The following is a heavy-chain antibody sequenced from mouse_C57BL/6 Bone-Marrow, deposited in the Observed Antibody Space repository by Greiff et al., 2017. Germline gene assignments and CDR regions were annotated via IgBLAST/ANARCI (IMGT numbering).Heavy chain of an antibody. D-gene: IGHD1-1*01. V-gene: IGHV1-50*01. CDR3: ARGPYYYGSSYWFAY. J-gene: IGHJ3*01. CDR1: GYTFTSYW. CDR2: IDPSDSYT. Sequence: QVQLQQPGAELVKPGASVKLSCKASGYTFTSYWMQWVQQRPGPGLEWIGEIDPSDSYTNYNQKFKGKATLTVDTSSSTAYMQLSSLTSEDSAVYYCARGPYYYGSSYWFAYWGQGTLVTVSA.